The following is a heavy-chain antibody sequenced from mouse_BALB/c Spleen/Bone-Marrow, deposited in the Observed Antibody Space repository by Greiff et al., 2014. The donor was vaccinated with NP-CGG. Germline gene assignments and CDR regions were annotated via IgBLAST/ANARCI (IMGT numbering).Heavy chain of an antibody. Sequence: QVQLQQSGAELARPGASVKMSCRASGYTFTTYTIHWVRQRPGQGLEWIGYINPSSGYTNYNQKFKDKATLTADKSSSTAYMQLSSLTSEDSAVYYYARRDDGYVFFDYWGQGTTLTVSS. J-gene: IGHJ2*01. V-gene: IGHV1-4*01. CDR2: INPSSGYT. CDR1: GYTFTTYT. CDR3: ARRDDGYVFFDY. D-gene: IGHD2-3*01.